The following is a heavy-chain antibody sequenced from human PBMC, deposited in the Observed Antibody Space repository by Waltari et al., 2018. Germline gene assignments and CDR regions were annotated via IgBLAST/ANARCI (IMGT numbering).Heavy chain of an antibody. J-gene: IGHJ6*02. CDR1: GLPFGAYY. CDR3: ARPQRGYYGMDV. Sequence: QVQLAESGGRLVKPGGPLSLSFAVSGLPFGAYYMGWIRQAPGKGLEWVSFISSSGATTYYADSVKDRFTISRDNSNNSVSLQMHSLRVEDTALYYCARPQRGYYGMDVWGQGTTVTVAS. V-gene: IGHV3-11*01. CDR2: ISSSGATT.